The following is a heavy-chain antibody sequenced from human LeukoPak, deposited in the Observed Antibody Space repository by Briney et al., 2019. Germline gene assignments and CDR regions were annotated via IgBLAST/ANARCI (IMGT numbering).Heavy chain of an antibody. D-gene: IGHD3-9*01. Sequence: KPSETLSLTCTVSGGSISSSSYYWGWIRQPPGKGLEWIGSIYYSGSTYYNPSLKSRVTISVDTSKNQFSLKLSSVTAADTAVYYCARVRRYFDWPYMDVWGKGTTVTISS. V-gene: IGHV4-39*07. CDR1: GGSISSSSYY. J-gene: IGHJ6*03. CDR3: ARVRRYFDWPYMDV. CDR2: IYYSGST.